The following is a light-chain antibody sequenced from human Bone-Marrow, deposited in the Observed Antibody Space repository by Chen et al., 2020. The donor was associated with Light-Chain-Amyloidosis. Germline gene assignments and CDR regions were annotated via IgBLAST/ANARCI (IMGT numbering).Light chain of an antibody. CDR1: NIGSTS. CDR3: QVWDRSSDRPV. J-gene: IGLJ3*02. V-gene: IGLV3-21*02. CDR2: DS. Sequence: SYVLTQPSSVSVAPGQTATIACGGNNIGSTSVHWYQQTPGQAPLLVVYDSDRPSGIPERLSGSNSGNTATLTISRVEAGDEADYYCQVWDRSSDRPVFGGGTKLNVL.